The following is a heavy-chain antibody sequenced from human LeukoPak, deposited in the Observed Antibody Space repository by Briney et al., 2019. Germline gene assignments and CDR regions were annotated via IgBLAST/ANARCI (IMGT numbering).Heavy chain of an antibody. Sequence: GGSLRLSRGASGFSLSTTYMSWVRQAPGKGLEWVSGICGGDGKISYADSVKGRFTISRDNSKNNLYLQMNSLRDEDTAKYYCAKRSRDGYNTPIDYWGQRTLVTVSS. CDR1: GFSLSTTY. D-gene: IGHD5-24*01. V-gene: IGHV3-53*01. CDR3: AKRSRDGYNTPIDY. J-gene: IGHJ4*02. CDR2: ICGGDGKI.